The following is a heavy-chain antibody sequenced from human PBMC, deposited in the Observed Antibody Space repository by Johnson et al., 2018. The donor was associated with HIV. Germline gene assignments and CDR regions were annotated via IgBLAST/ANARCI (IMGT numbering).Heavy chain of an antibody. D-gene: IGHD3-10*01. Sequence: QMLLVESGGGVVQPGRSLRLSCAASGFSLSDYAIHWVRQAPVKGLEWVGVMSYDGRKENYADSVKGRFTISRDNSKNTVYLQMNALRPKDTAVYYGARDRFGSGRPNGFDMWGQGTMVTVCS. CDR3: ARDRFGSGRPNGFDM. CDR2: MSYDGRKE. CDR1: GFSLSDYA. V-gene: IGHV3-30-3*01. J-gene: IGHJ3*02.